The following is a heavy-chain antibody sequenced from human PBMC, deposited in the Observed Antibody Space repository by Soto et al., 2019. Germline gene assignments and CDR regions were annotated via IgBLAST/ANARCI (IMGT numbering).Heavy chain of an antibody. D-gene: IGHD6-13*01. J-gene: IGHJ6*02. Sequence: QVQLQQWGAGLLKPSETLSLTCAVYGGSFSGYYWSWIRQPPGKGLEWIGEINHSGSTNYNPSLKIRVTISVDTSKNQFSLKLSSVTAADTAVYYCARGIAAAGSYYYYGMDVWGQGTTVTVSS. CDR3: ARGIAAAGSYYYYGMDV. V-gene: IGHV4-34*01. CDR2: INHSGST. CDR1: GGSFSGYY.